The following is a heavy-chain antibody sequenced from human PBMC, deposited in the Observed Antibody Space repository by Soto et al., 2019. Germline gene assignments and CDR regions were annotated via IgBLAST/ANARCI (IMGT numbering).Heavy chain of an antibody. Sequence: QIRLVQSGGEVKKPGASVNVSCKASGYTFTNYGIGWVRQAPGQGLEWMGWISTYNVNTIYAQNFQDRVTMTTDTSTSTAYMELKSLTSDDTAVYYCARVPGELHLLDAFDVWGQGTMLTVSS. CDR3: ARVPGELHLLDAFDV. D-gene: IGHD1-7*01. CDR1: GYTFTNYG. V-gene: IGHV1-18*01. CDR2: ISTYNVNT. J-gene: IGHJ3*01.